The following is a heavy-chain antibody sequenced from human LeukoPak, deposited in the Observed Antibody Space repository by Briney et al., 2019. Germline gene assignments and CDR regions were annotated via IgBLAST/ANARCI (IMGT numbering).Heavy chain of an antibody. Sequence: SQTLSLTCANSGDSVSSNSATWNWIRQSPSRGLEWLGRTYYRSKWYNDYAVSVKSRITINPDTSKNQFSLQLNSVTPEDTAVYYCTRAGSYGYYWYFDLWGRGTLVTVSS. J-gene: IGHJ2*01. CDR1: GDSVSSNSAT. CDR2: TYYRSKWYN. CDR3: TRAGSYGYYWYFDL. V-gene: IGHV6-1*01. D-gene: IGHD5-18*01.